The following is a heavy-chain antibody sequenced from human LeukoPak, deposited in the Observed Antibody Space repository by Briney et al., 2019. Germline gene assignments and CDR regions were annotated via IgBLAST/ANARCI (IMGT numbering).Heavy chain of an antibody. D-gene: IGHD7-27*01. Sequence: GESLKISCKGSGYRFTTYWIGWVRQMPGKGLEWMGIIYPGDSDTRYSPSFQGQVTISADKSITTAYLQWNSLKASDTAMYYCARQTGDNAFGIWGRGIMVTVSS. CDR3: ARQTGDNAFGI. CDR2: IYPGDSDT. CDR1: GYRFTTYW. V-gene: IGHV5-51*01. J-gene: IGHJ3*02.